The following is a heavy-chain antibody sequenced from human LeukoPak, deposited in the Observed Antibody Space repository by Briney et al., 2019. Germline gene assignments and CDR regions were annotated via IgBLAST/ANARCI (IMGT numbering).Heavy chain of an antibody. J-gene: IGHJ4*02. CDR1: GFTFNNYA. CDR2: ISDNVGNT. CDR3: ASRGYYDTSGYFYPYYFDW. D-gene: IGHD3-22*01. V-gene: IGHV3-23*01. Sequence: GGSLRLSRAASGFTFNNYAMSWVRQAPGKGLEWVSGISDNVGNTYYADSVRGRFTISRDTSKNTLYLRMNSLRAEDTAIYYCASRGYYDTSGYFYPYYFDWWGQGTLVTVSS.